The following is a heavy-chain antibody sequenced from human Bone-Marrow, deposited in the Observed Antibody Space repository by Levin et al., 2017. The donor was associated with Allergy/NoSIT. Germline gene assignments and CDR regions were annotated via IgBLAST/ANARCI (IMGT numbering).Heavy chain of an antibody. Sequence: ASVKVSCKASGYSFNSYGISWVRQAPGQGLEWMGWISGYNGDTTYAQKFQGRVTMTTDTSTRTAYMELTSLRSDDTAVYYCARVELSGSYCRYWSQGTLVTVSS. J-gene: IGHJ4*02. CDR1: GYSFNSYG. V-gene: IGHV1-18*01. CDR2: ISGYNGDT. D-gene: IGHD1-26*01. CDR3: ARVELSGSYCRY.